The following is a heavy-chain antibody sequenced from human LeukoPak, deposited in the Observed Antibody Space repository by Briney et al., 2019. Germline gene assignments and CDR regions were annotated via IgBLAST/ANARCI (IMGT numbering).Heavy chain of an antibody. Sequence: SETLSLTCTVSGGSISSYYWIWIRQPPGKGLEWIGRIYTSGSTNYNPSRKRRVTMSVATSKNQFSLKLSSVTAADKAVYYCARDRGSGSYYKGDAFDIWGQGTMVTVSS. CDR1: GGSISSYY. CDR2: IYTSGST. CDR3: ARDRGSGSYYKGDAFDI. V-gene: IGHV4-4*07. D-gene: IGHD3-10*01. J-gene: IGHJ3*02.